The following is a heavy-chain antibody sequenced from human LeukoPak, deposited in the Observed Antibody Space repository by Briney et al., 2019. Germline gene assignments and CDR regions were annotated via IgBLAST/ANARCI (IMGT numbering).Heavy chain of an antibody. V-gene: IGHV4-34*01. CDR3: ARGETTVTPDMDV. CDR2: INHSGST. D-gene: IGHD4-17*01. CDR1: GGSFSGYY. J-gene: IGHJ6*02. Sequence: PSETLSLTCAVYGGSFSGYYWSWIRQPPGKGLEWTGEINHSGSTNYNPSLKSRVTISVDTSKNQFSLKLSSVTAADTAVYYCARGETTVTPDMDVWGQGTTVTVSS.